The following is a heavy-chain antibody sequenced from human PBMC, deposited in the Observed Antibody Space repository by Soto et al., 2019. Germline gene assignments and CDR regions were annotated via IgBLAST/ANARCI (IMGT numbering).Heavy chain of an antibody. J-gene: IGHJ4*02. D-gene: IGHD4-17*01. Sequence: GGSLRLSCAASGFTFSSYGMHWVRQAPGKGLEWVAVIWYDGSNKYYADSVKGRFTISRDNSKNTLYLQMNSLRAEDTAVYYCARAKLYGDNLDYWGQGTLVTVSS. V-gene: IGHV3-33*01. CDR3: ARAKLYGDNLDY. CDR1: GFTFSSYG. CDR2: IWYDGSNK.